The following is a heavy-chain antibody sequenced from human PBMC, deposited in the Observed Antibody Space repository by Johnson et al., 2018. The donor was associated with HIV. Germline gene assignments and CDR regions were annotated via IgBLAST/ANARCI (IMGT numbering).Heavy chain of an antibody. CDR1: GFTVSSNY. CDR2: IFSDGTT. Sequence: MLLVESGGGLVQPGGSLRLSCAASGFTVSSNYMNWVRQAPGKGLEWVSVIFSDGTTYYAGSVKGRFTISRDNSKNTLYLQMNSLRSEDTAVYYCARDRLSSSSYNDAFDIWGQGTKVTVSS. D-gene: IGHD2-2*02. CDR3: ARDRLSSSSYNDAFDI. J-gene: IGHJ3*02. V-gene: IGHV3-66*02.